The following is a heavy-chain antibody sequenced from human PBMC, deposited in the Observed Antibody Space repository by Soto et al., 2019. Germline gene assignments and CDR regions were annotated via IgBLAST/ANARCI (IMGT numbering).Heavy chain of an antibody. CDR1: GYTFTSYA. Sequence: ASVKVSCKASGYTFTSYAGHWVRQAHGQRLEWMGWVNAGNGNTKYSQKFQGRVTITRDTSASTAYMELSSLRSEDTAVYYCGRSIVVVTAADYWGQGTLVTVSS. J-gene: IGHJ4*02. V-gene: IGHV1-3*01. D-gene: IGHD2-21*02. CDR2: VNAGNGNT. CDR3: GRSIVVVTAADY.